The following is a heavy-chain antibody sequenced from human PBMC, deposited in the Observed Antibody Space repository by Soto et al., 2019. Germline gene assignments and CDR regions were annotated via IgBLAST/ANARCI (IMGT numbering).Heavy chain of an antibody. V-gene: IGHV1-3*01. J-gene: IGHJ3*02. Sequence: ASVKVSCKTSGYTFTSYAMHWARQAPGQRLEWMGWINAGNGNTKYSQKFQGRVTITRDTSASTAYMELSSLRSEDTAVYYCARVKWLHPTGAFDIWGQGTMVTV. CDR3: ARVKWLHPTGAFDI. CDR2: INAGNGNT. D-gene: IGHD5-12*01. CDR1: GYTFTSYA.